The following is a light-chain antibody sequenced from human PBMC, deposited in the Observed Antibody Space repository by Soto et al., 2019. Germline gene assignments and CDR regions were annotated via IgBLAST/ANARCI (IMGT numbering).Light chain of an antibody. CDR2: ASS. CDR1: QGIGTY. J-gene: IGKJ4*01. V-gene: IGKV1-9*01. Sequence: GDRVTLTGRASQGIGTYLVWYQQKSGKAPTVLIYASSTLQTGVPSRFSGSGSGTDFTLTISSLQPEDFATYYCQQANSFLFTFGGGTKVDIK. CDR3: QQANSFLFT.